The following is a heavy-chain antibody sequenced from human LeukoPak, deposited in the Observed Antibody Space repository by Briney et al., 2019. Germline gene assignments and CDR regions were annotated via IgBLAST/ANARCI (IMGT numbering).Heavy chain of an antibody. Sequence: GESLKISCKGPGYSFTNYWIGWVRQMPGKGLEWMGIIYPGDSDTRYSPSFQGQVTISADKSISTAYLQWSSLKASDTAMYYCAREAVAGRDYFDYWGQGTLVTVSS. CDR1: GYSFTNYW. V-gene: IGHV5-51*01. CDR3: AREAVAGRDYFDY. J-gene: IGHJ4*02. CDR2: IYPGDSDT. D-gene: IGHD6-19*01.